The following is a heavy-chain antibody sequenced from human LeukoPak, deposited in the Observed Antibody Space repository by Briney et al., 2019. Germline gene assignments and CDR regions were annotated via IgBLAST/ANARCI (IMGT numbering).Heavy chain of an antibody. J-gene: IGHJ3*02. CDR2: IYSSGNT. CDR1: GASISSSNYY. D-gene: IGHD5-24*01. Sequence: ASETLSLTCAVSGASISSSNYYWGWVRQSPGKGLEWIGNIYSSGNTYYNASLKSRLTISIDTSKNQFSLKLRSVTAADTAVYYCAREDAEQMDNSFDIWGQGTMVTVSS. V-gene: IGHV4-39*07. CDR3: AREDAEQMDNSFDI.